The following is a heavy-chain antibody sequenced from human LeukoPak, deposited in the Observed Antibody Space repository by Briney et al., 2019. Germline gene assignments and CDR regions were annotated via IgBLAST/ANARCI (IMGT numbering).Heavy chain of an antibody. V-gene: IGHV1-46*01. CDR1: GFTFTNYY. Sequence: GASVKVSCKASGFTFTNYYMHWVRQAPGQGLEGMGLISPTGSSTNYAQKFRGRVTMTRDTSTTTVYMELSSLRSEDTAVYYCAREESGGYFDYWGQGTLVTVSS. J-gene: IGHJ4*02. D-gene: IGHD2-8*02. CDR2: ISPTGSST. CDR3: AREESGGYFDY.